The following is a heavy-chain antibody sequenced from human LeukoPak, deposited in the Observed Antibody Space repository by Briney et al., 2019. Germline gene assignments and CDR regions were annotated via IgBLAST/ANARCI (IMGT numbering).Heavy chain of an antibody. V-gene: IGHV4-59*01. CDR3: ARVYLATYYDFWSGYRPYFDY. CDR2: IYYSGST. Sequence: SETLSLTCTVSGGSISSYYWSWIRQPPGKGLEWIGYIYYSGSTNYNPSLKSRVTISVDTSKNQFSLKLSSVTAADTAMYYCARVYLATYYDFWSGYRPYFDYWGQGTLVTVSS. D-gene: IGHD3-3*01. CDR1: GGSISSYY. J-gene: IGHJ4*02.